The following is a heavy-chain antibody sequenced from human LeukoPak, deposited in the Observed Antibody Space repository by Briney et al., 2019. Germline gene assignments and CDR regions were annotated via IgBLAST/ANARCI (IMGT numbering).Heavy chain of an antibody. J-gene: IGHJ5*02. Sequence: PSETLSLTCTVSGGSLSSSSYYWGWIRQPPGKGREWFGSIYYSGSTYYNPSLKSRVTISVDTSKNQFSLTLSSVTAADTAVYYCARSPKGRNVDIVATMIAHWGQGTLVTVSS. CDR3: ARSPKGRNVDIVATMIAH. CDR2: IYYSGST. V-gene: IGHV4-39*07. D-gene: IGHD5-12*01. CDR1: GGSLSSSSYY.